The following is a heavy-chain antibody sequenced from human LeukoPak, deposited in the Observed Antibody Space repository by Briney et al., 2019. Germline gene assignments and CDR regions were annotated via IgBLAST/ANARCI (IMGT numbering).Heavy chain of an antibody. CDR2: INPNSGGT. V-gene: IGHV1-2*02. D-gene: IGHD6-6*01. CDR3: ARIASSSPGSGWFDH. Sequence: ASVQVSCKASGYTFTRYYMHWVGQAPRARREGMGWINPNSGGTNYAQKFQGRVTMTRDTSISTAYMELSRLRSDDTAVYYCARIASSSPGSGWFDHWGQGTLVTVSS. J-gene: IGHJ5*02. CDR1: GYTFTRYY.